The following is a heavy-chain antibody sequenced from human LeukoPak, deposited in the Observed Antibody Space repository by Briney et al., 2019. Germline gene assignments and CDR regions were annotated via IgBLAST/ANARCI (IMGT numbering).Heavy chain of an antibody. J-gene: IGHJ3*02. CDR1: GFTFSSYG. CDR2: VSFDGSNK. D-gene: IGHD1-1*01. V-gene: IGHV3-30*18. CDR3: AKIRSVGTGDAFDI. Sequence: PGGSLRLSCAASGFTFSSYGMHWVRQTPDKGLEWVATVSFDGSNKYYADSVKGRFSISRDNSKNTLYLQMNSLRAEDTSMYYCAKIRSVGTGDAFDIWGQGTMVTVSS.